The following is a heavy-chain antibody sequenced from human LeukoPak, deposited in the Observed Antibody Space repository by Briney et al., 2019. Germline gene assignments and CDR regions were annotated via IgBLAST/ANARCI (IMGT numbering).Heavy chain of an antibody. J-gene: IGHJ4*02. Sequence: QPGGSRRLSCAASGFTFSSYEMNWVRQAPGKGLEWVSYITGSGTTIHYADTVKGRFTISRDNAKNSLYLQMNSLRVEDTAVYYCAKVPGSGYWHQFDYWGQGILVTVSA. V-gene: IGHV3-48*03. CDR3: AKVPGSGYWHQFDY. CDR1: GFTFSSYE. CDR2: ITGSGTTI. D-gene: IGHD3-22*01.